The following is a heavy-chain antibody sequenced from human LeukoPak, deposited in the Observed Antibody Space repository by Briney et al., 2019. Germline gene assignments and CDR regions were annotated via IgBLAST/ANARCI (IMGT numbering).Heavy chain of an antibody. D-gene: IGHD6-13*01. CDR1: GFTLSNFW. V-gene: IGHV3-7*03. CDR2: IEDDGNKK. J-gene: IGHJ4*02. CDR3: ARGRGIAL. Sequence: PGGSLRLSCATSGFTLSNFWMNWVRQAPGKGLEWVANIEDDGNKKNYVDSVKGRFTISRGDVKNSIYLQMNSLRADDTAVYYCARGRGIALWGQGTLVTVSS.